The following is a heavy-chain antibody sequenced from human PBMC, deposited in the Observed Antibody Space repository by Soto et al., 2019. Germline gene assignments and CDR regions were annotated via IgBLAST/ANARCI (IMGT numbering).Heavy chain of an antibody. Sequence: IQLVQSAGEVKRPGASVKVSCKASGYTFNTFGITWVRQAPGQGLEWMGCVNGYNNKRDYSRKLQDRITLTADPSTDTSYMGVRSLTSGGTAVYFCVGGWGKVFWVNDFWGQGTLVTVSS. CDR2: VNGYNNKR. D-gene: IGHD3-9*01. V-gene: IGHV1-18*01. CDR3: VGGWGKVFWVNDF. J-gene: IGHJ4*02. CDR1: GYTFNTFG.